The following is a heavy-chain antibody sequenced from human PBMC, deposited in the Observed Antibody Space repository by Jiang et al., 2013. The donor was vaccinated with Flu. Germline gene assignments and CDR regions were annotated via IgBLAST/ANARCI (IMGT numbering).Heavy chain of an antibody. D-gene: IGHD6-19*01. CDR1: GDSVSSNSAA. Sequence: TSQTLSLTCAISGDSVSSNSAAWNWIRQSPSRGLEWLGRTYYRSKWYNDYAVSVKSRITINPDTSKNQFSLQLNSVTPEDTAVYYCARDLVMSVIAVAGRPRGNGMDVWGQGTTVTVSS. CDR3: ARDLVMSVIAVAGRPRGNGMDV. V-gene: IGHV6-1*01. CDR2: TYYRSKWYN. J-gene: IGHJ6*02.